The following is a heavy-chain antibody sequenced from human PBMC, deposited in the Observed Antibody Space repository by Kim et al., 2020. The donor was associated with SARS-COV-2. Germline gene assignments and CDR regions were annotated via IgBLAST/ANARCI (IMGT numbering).Heavy chain of an antibody. CDR3: AREGYLPPKDYYGSGSYYLGRYFDL. CDR1: GFTFSSYS. Sequence: GGSLRLSCAASGFTFSSYSMNWVRQAPGKGLEWVSSISSSSSYIYYADSVKGRFTISRDNAKNSLYLQMNSLRAEDTAVYYCAREGYLPPKDYYGSGSYYLGRYFDLWGRGTLVTVSS. V-gene: IGHV3-21*01. J-gene: IGHJ2*01. D-gene: IGHD3-10*01. CDR2: ISSSSSYI.